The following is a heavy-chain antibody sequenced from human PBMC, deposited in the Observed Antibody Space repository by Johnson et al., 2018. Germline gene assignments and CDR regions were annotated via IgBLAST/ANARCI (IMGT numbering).Heavy chain of an antibody. J-gene: IGHJ6*02. CDR3: ARARSWGIQLYYYYSGMAV. D-gene: IGHD5-18*01. V-gene: IGHV3-33*01. CDR1: GFTFSSYG. Sequence: QVQLVQSGGGVVQPGRSLRLSCAVSGFTFSSYGMHWVRQAPGKGLEWVAIIWYDGSNKYYADSVKGRFTISRDNSKNTLYLQMNSLRAEDTAVYYCARARSWGIQLYYYYSGMAVWGQGTTVTVSS. CDR2: IWYDGSNK.